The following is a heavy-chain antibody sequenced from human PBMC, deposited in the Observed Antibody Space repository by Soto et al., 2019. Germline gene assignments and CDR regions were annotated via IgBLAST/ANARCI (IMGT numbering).Heavy chain of an antibody. Sequence: ASVKVSCKASGYTFTSYGISWVRQAPGQGLEWMGRISAYNGNTNYAQKLQGRVTMTTDTSTSTAYMELRSLRSDDTAVYYCARDLTMVRGVTSWFDPWGQGTLVTVSS. D-gene: IGHD3-10*01. CDR3: ARDLTMVRGVTSWFDP. J-gene: IGHJ5*02. V-gene: IGHV1-18*01. CDR2: ISAYNGNT. CDR1: GYTFTSYG.